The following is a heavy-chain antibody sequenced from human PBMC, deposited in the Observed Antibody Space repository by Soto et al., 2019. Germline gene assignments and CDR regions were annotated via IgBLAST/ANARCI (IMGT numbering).Heavy chain of an antibody. CDR1: GFIFSSYA. D-gene: IGHD1-1*01. CDR3: AKKVPGSNPLDS. Sequence: SLRLSCAASGFIFSSYAMSWVRQAPGKGLEWVSAISGSGASTYYADSVRGRFTISRDNSKNTLYLQMNSLRVEDTAVYYCAKKVPGSNPLDSWGQGALVTVSS. J-gene: IGHJ4*02. CDR2: ISGSGAST. V-gene: IGHV3-23*01.